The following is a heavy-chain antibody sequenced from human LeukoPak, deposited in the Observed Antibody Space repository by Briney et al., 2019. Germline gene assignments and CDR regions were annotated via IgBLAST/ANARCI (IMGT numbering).Heavy chain of an antibody. CDR3: ATDPRAHGVY. J-gene: IGHJ4*02. D-gene: IGHD5-24*01. Sequence: GGSLRLSCAASGFTFNIYAMHWVRQAPGKGLEWVAVISYDGGNKYYADSVKGRFTISRDDSKNTLYLQMNGLRAEDTAVYYCATDPRAHGVYWGQGTFVTVSS. CDR2: ISYDGGNK. V-gene: IGHV3-30*04. CDR1: GFTFNIYA.